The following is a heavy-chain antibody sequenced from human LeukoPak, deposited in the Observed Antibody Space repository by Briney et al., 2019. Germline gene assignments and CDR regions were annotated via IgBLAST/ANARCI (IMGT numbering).Heavy chain of an antibody. D-gene: IGHD5-12*01. CDR3: AKDQNTGYANNWFDP. CDR2: INPNNGGT. Sequence: ASVKVSCKASGYSFTGYYIHWVRQAPGQGLEWMGWINPNNGGTNFAQKFQGRVTMTRDTSISTAYMELSRLRSDDTAIYYCAKDQNTGYANNWFDPWGRGTLVTVSS. J-gene: IGHJ5*02. V-gene: IGHV1-2*02. CDR1: GYSFTGYY.